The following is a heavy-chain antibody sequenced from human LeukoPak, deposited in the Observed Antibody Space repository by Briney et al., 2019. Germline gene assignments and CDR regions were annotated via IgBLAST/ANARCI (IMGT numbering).Heavy chain of an antibody. CDR2: IYFRGRT. CDR1: VGSTSSSSYC. D-gene: IGHD2-2*01. V-gene: IGHV4-39*07. J-gene: IGHJ5*02. Sequence: ETPSLTCTVSVGSTSSSSYCWGWIRQPPGEWLEWIGSIYFRGRTYYNPSLKSGVTISVDTSKNQFSLKLSSVTAADTAVYYCAKGASGCSSTSCYDPWFDPWGQGTLVTISS. CDR3: AKGASGCSSTSCYDPWFDP.